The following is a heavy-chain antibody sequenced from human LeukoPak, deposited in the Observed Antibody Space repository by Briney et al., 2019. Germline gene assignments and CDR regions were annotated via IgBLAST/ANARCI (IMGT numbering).Heavy chain of an antibody. CDR1: GFTFSDYY. D-gene: IGHD5-18*01. V-gene: IGHV3-20*01. J-gene: IGHJ3*02. CDR3: ARGYSYGYVDAFDI. CDR2: INWNGGST. Sequence: PGGSLRLSCAASGFTFSDYYMSWIRQAPGKGLEWVSGINWNGGSTGYADSVKGRFTISRDNAKNSLYLQMNSLRAEDTALYHCARGYSYGYVDAFDIWGQGTMVTVSS.